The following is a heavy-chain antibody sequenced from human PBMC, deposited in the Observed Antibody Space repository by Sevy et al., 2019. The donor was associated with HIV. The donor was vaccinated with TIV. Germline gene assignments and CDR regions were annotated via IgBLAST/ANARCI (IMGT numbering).Heavy chain of an antibody. CDR3: AKEMSSSSVGYYYGMDV. Sequence: GGSLRLSCAASGFTFSSYGMHWVRQAPGKGLEWVAVISYDGSNKYYADSVKGRFTISRDNSKNTLYLQMNSLRAEDTAVYYCAKEMSSSSVGYYYGMDVWGQGTTVTVSS. D-gene: IGHD6-6*01. J-gene: IGHJ6*02. CDR2: ISYDGSNK. CDR1: GFTFSSYG. V-gene: IGHV3-30*18.